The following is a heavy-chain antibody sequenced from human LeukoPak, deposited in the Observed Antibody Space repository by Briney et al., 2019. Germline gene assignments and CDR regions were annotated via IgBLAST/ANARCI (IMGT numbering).Heavy chain of an antibody. D-gene: IGHD3-10*01. Sequence: SETLSLTCAVSGGSISSYYWSWIRQPPGKGLEWIGYIYYSGSTNYNPSLKSRVTISVDTSKNQFSLKLSSVTAADTAVYYCASAHGSGYAFDIWGQGTMVTVSS. CDR2: IYYSGST. CDR3: ASAHGSGYAFDI. J-gene: IGHJ3*02. V-gene: IGHV4-59*08. CDR1: GGSISSYY.